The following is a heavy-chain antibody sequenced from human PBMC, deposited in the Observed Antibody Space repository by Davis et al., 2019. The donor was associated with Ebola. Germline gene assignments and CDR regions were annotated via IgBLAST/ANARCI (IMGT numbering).Heavy chain of an antibody. CDR2: INHSGST. D-gene: IGHD6-19*01. Sequence: PSETLSLTCAVYGGSFSGYYWSWIRQPPGKGLEWIGEINHSGSTNYNPSLKSRVTISVDTSKNQFSLKLSSVTAADTAVYYCARGSLGSSGWYVRFDYWGQGTLVTVSS. V-gene: IGHV4-34*01. CDR3: ARGSLGSSGWYVRFDY. CDR1: GGSFSGYY. J-gene: IGHJ4*02.